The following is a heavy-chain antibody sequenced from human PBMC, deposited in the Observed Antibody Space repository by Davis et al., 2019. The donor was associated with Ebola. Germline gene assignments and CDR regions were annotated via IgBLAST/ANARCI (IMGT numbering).Heavy chain of an antibody. Sequence: GESLKISCQGSGYTFSNYWIGWVRQMPGKGLEWMGIIYPADSDTKYSPSFQGQVTMSADKSISTAYLHWSSLRASDTAVYYCARLYRFGELLPDYWGQGALVTVSS. CDR3: ARLYRFGELLPDY. D-gene: IGHD3-10*01. CDR1: GYTFSNYW. J-gene: IGHJ4*02. CDR2: IYPADSDT. V-gene: IGHV5-51*01.